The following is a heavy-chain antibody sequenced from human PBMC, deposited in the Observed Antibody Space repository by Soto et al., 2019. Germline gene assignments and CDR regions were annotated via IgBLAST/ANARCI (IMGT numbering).Heavy chain of an antibody. Sequence: QVQLVQSGTEVKKPGASLRVSCRAAGYTFSRFGISWVRQAPGQGLEWMGWISAYDGNTNYAQKFQGRVTMTTDTSTSTAYRELRSLRYDDTAVYYCARVGDWYYFDHWGQGTLATVSS. CDR1: GYTFSRFG. J-gene: IGHJ4*02. V-gene: IGHV1-18*01. CDR2: ISAYDGNT. D-gene: IGHD2-21*01. CDR3: ARVGDWYYFDH.